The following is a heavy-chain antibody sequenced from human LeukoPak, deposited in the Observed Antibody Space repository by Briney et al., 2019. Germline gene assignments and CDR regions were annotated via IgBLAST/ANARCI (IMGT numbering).Heavy chain of an antibody. D-gene: IGHD3-10*01. CDR2: IHRAGNT. CDR3: ARVSSLSITMHLRGYFDY. Sequence: ASETLSFTCGVYNGSFSGYYWTWIRQPPGKGLEWIGEIHRAGNTNYNPSLKSRVTISVDTSKNQFSLKLSSVTAADTAVYYCARVSSLSITMHLRGYFDYWGQGTLVTVSS. V-gene: IGHV4-34*01. CDR1: NGSFSGYY. J-gene: IGHJ4*02.